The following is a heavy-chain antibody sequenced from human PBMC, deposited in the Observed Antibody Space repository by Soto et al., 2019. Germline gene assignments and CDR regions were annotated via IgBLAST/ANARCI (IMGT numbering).Heavy chain of an antibody. CDR3: AITSIAVAGSVFWYYFDY. CDR1: GGSISSYY. V-gene: IGHV4-59*08. J-gene: IGHJ4*02. D-gene: IGHD6-19*01. CDR2: IYYSGST. Sequence: SETLSLTCTVSGGSISSYYWSWIRQPPGKGLEWIGYIYYSGSTNYNPSLKSRVTISVDTSKNQFSLKLSSVTAADTAVYYCAITSIAVAGSVFWYYFDYWGQGTLVTVSS.